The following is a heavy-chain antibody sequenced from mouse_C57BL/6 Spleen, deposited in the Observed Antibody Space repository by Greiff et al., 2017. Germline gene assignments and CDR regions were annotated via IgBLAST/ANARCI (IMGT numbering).Heavy chain of an antibody. CDR2: IDPSGSYT. CDR1: GYTFTSYW. D-gene: IGHD2-4*01. Sequence: QVQLQQPGAELVKPGASVKLSCKASGYTFTSYWMQWVKQRPGQGLEWIGEIDPSGSYTNYNQKFKGKATLTVDTSSSTAYMQLSSLTSEDSAVYYGARGGLPYAMDYWGQGTSVTVSS. V-gene: IGHV1-50*01. J-gene: IGHJ4*01. CDR3: ARGGLPYAMDY.